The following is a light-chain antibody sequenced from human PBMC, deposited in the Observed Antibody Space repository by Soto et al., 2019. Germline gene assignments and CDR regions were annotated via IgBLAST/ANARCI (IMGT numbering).Light chain of an antibody. CDR2: AAS. J-gene: IGKJ1*01. CDR1: QSISSY. CDR3: QQYNSYSWT. V-gene: IGKV1-39*01. Sequence: DIQMTQSPSSLSASVGDRVTITCRASQSISSYLNWYQQKPGKAPKLLIYAASSLQTGVPSRFSGSGSGTDFTLTISSLQPEDFATYYCQQYNSYSWTFXQGTKPDIK.